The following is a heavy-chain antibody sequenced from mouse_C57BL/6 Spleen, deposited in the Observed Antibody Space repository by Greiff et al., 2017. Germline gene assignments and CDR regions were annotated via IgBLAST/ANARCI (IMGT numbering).Heavy chain of an antibody. CDR1: GFTFSSYA. CDR3: ARGRIDYDSRAWFAY. CDR2: ISDGGSYT. V-gene: IGHV5-4*01. J-gene: IGHJ3*01. Sequence: DVQLVESGGGLVKPGGSLKLSCAASGFTFSSYAMSWVRQTPEKRLEWVATISDGGSYTYYPDNVKGRFTISRDNAKNNLYLQMSHLKSEDTATYDCARGRIDYDSRAWFAYWGPGTLVTVSA. D-gene: IGHD2-4*01.